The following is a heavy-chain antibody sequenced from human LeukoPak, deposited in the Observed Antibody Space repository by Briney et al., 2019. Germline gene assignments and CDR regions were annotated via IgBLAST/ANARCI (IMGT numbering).Heavy chain of an antibody. CDR2: FDPEDGET. V-gene: IGHV1-24*01. J-gene: IGHJ4*02. D-gene: IGHD6-13*01. CDR3: ATDKSYFQQLVHLFYY. Sequence: ASVKVSCKVSGYTLTELSMHLVRQAPGKGLEWMGGFDPEDGETIYAQKFQGRVTMTEDTSTDTAYMELSSLRSEDTAVYYCATDKSYFQQLVHLFYYWGQGTLITVSS. CDR1: GYTLTELS.